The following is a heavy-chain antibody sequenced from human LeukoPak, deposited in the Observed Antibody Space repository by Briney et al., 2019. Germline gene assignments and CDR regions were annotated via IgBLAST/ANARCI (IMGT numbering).Heavy chain of an antibody. V-gene: IGHV1-69*05. D-gene: IGHD1-26*01. Sequence: SVKVSCKASGGTFSSYAISWVRQAPGQGLEWMGGIIPIFGTANYAQKFQGRVTITTDESTSTAYMELSSLRSEDTAVHYCARDWWDSGSYFAFDYWGQGTLVTVSS. CDR2: IIPIFGTA. CDR3: ARDWWDSGSYFAFDY. CDR1: GGTFSSYA. J-gene: IGHJ4*02.